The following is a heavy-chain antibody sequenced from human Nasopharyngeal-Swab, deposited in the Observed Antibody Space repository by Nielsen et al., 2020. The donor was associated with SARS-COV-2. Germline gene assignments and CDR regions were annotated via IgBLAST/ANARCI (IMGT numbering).Heavy chain of an antibody. CDR3: AREVVGGLVDS. Sequence: SETLSLTCTASGGSISSGSIRSYYWSWSRQPPGKGLEWIGYFSYTGITNYNPSLKSRVTISVDMSKNQFSLKLSSVAAADTAVYYCAREVVGGLVDSWGQGTLVTVSS. D-gene: IGHD1-26*01. V-gene: IGHV4-61*01. J-gene: IGHJ4*02. CDR2: FSYTGIT. CDR1: GGSISSGSIRSYY.